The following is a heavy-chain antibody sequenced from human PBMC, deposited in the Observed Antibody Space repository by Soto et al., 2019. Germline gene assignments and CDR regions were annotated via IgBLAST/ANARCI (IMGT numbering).Heavy chain of an antibody. Sequence: ASVKVSCKASGYTFTSYDINWVRQATGQGLEWMGWMNPNSGNTGYAQKFQGRVTVTRNTSISTAYMELSSLRSEDTAVYYCARFGLRFRFLEWSHTLQFDYWGQGTLVTVSS. J-gene: IGHJ4*02. CDR2: MNPNSGNT. V-gene: IGHV1-8*01. D-gene: IGHD3-3*01. CDR3: ARFGLRFRFLEWSHTLQFDY. CDR1: GYTFTSYD.